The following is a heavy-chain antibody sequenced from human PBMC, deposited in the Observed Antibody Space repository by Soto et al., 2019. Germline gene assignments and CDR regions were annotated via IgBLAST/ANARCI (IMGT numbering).Heavy chain of an antibody. CDR1: GYTFTGYD. D-gene: IGHD1-26*01. Sequence: QAQLVQSGAEVKKHGASVKVSCKASGYTFTGYDINWVRQATGQGLEWMGWMNPNSGNTGYAQNIQGRVTMTRDNSIPTAYMELTNLRHDESAVYCFAREEVGNTGIDFWGQGTLVTVSS. J-gene: IGHJ4*02. V-gene: IGHV1-8*01. CDR2: MNPNSGNT. CDR3: AREEVGNTGIDF.